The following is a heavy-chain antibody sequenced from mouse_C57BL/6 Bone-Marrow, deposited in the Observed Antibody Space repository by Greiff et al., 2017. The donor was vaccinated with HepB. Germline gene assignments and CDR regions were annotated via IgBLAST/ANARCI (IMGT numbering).Heavy chain of an antibody. CDR3: AESPYYYGSSYDAMDY. CDR1: GYTFTSYW. D-gene: IGHD1-1*01. Sequence: VQLQQPGAELVKPGASVKMSCKASGYTFTSYWITWVKQRPGQGLEWIGDIYPGSGSTNYNEKFKSKATLTVDTSSSTAYMQLSSLTSEDSAVYYWAESPYYYGSSYDAMDYWGQGTSVTVSS. CDR2: IYPGSGST. J-gene: IGHJ4*01. V-gene: IGHV1-55*01.